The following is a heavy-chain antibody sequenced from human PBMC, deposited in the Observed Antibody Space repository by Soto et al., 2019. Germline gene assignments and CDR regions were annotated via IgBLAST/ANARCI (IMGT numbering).Heavy chain of an antibody. CDR2: ISKDGISK. V-gene: IGHV3-30-3*01. D-gene: IGHD3-22*01. J-gene: IGHJ1*01. CDR3: ATEGHSSGRAGTFQY. CDR1: GLILSSYV. Sequence: QVQLVESGGGVVQPGGSLRLSCAASGLILSSYVMHWVRQAPGKGLEWVAAISKDGISKHYAESVKGRLTISRDNSKNTVLVHVYTLTGEDTGAYYCATEGHSSGRAGTFQYWGRGTLATVCS.